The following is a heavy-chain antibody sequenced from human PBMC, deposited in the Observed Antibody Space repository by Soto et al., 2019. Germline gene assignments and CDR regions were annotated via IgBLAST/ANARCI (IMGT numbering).Heavy chain of an antibody. CDR3: ARALRITMVRGVLIYDY. CDR2: INHSGST. V-gene: IGHV4-34*01. D-gene: IGHD3-10*01. CDR1: GGSFIGYY. Sequence: SETLSLTCAVYGGSFIGYYWSWILQPPGKGLEWIGEINHSGSTNYNPSLKSRVTISVDTSKNQFSLKLSSVTAADTAVYYCARALRITMVRGVLIYDYWGQGTLVTVSS. J-gene: IGHJ4*02.